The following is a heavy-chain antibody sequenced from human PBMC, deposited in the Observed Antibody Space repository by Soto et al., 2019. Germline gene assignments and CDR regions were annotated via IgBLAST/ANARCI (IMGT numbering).Heavy chain of an antibody. CDR1: GFTFRSYW. J-gene: IGHJ6*02. D-gene: IGHD5-18*01. Sequence: EVQLVESGGGLVQPGGSLRLSCAASGFTFRSYWMHWVRQAPGKGLVWVSRINSDDSSTNYADSVKGRFTISRDNAKNTLYLQMNSLRAEDTAVYYCARDGYTYGYGAMDVWGQGTTVTVSS. V-gene: IGHV3-74*01. CDR2: INSDDSST. CDR3: ARDGYTYGYGAMDV.